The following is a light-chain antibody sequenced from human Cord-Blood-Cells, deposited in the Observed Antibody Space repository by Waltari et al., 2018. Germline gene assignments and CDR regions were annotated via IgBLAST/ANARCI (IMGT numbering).Light chain of an antibody. CDR1: SSNIGSNT. CDR3: AAWDDSLNGYV. V-gene: IGLV1-44*01. J-gene: IGLJ1*01. CDR2: SNT. Sequence: QSVLTQPPSASGTPGQRVTISCSGSSSNIGSNTVNWYQQLPGTAPKLRIYSNTQRPSGVPDRFSGSKSGTSASLAISGLQSEDEADYYCAAWDDSLNGYVFGTGTKVTVL.